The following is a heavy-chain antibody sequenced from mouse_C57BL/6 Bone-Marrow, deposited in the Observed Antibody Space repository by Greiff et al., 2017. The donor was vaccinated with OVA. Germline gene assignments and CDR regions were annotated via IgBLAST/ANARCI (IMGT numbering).Heavy chain of an antibody. CDR3: ARAYYGSPYY. CDR1: GYAFSSSW. J-gene: IGHJ2*01. Sequence: VQVVESGPELVKPGASVKISCKASGYAFSSSWMNWVKQRPGKGLEWIGRIYPGDGDTNYNGKFKGKATLTADKSSSTAYMQLSSLTSEDSAVYFCARAYYGSPYYWGQGTTLTVSS. CDR2: IYPGDGDT. D-gene: IGHD1-1*01. V-gene: IGHV1-82*01.